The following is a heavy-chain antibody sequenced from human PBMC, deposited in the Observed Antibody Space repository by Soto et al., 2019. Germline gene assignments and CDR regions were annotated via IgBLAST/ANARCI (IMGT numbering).Heavy chain of an antibody. J-gene: IGHJ4*02. CDR2: ISYDGNVA. D-gene: IGHD1-1*01. CDR3: AKEGPITNWYFDY. Sequence: QVQLVGSGGGVVQPGRSLRLSCAASGFTFSNYGMHWVRQAPGKGLEWVIVISYDGNVAYYADSVKGRFTISRDNSKNTLYLQMNSLRTEDTAMYYCAKEGPITNWYFDYWGQGTLVTVSS. V-gene: IGHV3-30*18. CDR1: GFTFSNYG.